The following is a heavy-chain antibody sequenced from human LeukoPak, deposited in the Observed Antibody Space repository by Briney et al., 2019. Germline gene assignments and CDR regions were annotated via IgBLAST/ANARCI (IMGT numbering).Heavy chain of an antibody. Sequence: SETLSLTCTVSGGSISSYYWSWIRQPPGKGLEWIGYIYYSGSTNYNPSLKSRVTISVGTSKNQFSLKLSSVTAADTAVYYCARGSSSSWCGIWFDPWGQGTLVTVSS. CDR3: ARGSSSSWCGIWFDP. CDR2: IYYSGST. D-gene: IGHD6-13*01. J-gene: IGHJ5*02. V-gene: IGHV4-59*01. CDR1: GGSISSYY.